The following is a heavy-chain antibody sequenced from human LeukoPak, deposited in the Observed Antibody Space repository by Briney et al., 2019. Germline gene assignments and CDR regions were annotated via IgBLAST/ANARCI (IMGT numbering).Heavy chain of an antibody. D-gene: IGHD3-22*01. V-gene: IGHV1-2*02. CDR3: ARGVLGKGDSSGYYGKTARFDP. Sequence: ASVKVSCKASGYTFTGYYMHWVRQAPGQGLEWMGWINPNSGGTNYAQKFQGRVTMTRDTSISTAYMELSRLRSDDTAVYYCARGVLGKGDSSGYYGKTARFDPWGQGTLVTVSS. CDR1: GYTFTGYY. J-gene: IGHJ5*02. CDR2: INPNSGGT.